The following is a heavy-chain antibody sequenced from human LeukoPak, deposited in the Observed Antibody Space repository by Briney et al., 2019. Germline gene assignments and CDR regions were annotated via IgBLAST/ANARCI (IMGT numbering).Heavy chain of an antibody. Sequence: SETLSLTCTVSGGSISSYYWSWIRQPPGKGLEWIGYIYYSGSTSYNLSLKSRVTISVDTSKNQSSLKLSSLTPADTAVYYCARTMVRGVIPDYWGQGTLVTVPS. CDR1: GGSISSYY. V-gene: IGHV4-59*01. CDR3: ARTMVRGVIPDY. D-gene: IGHD3-10*01. CDR2: IYYSGST. J-gene: IGHJ4*02.